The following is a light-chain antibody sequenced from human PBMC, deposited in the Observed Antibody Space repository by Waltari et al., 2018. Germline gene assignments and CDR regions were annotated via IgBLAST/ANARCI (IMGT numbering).Light chain of an antibody. J-gene: IGLJ2*01. CDR2: SNN. V-gene: IGLV1-44*01. CDR1: SSNIGSTP. CDR3: SSWDDSVIGPV. Sequence: QSMLTQPPSASGTPGQRVTISCSGSSSNIGSTPVNWYQHLPGTAPRVLIYSNNQRPSGVPDRFSGSKSGTSASLAISGLQSEDEADYYCSSWDDSVIGPVFGGGTKLTVL.